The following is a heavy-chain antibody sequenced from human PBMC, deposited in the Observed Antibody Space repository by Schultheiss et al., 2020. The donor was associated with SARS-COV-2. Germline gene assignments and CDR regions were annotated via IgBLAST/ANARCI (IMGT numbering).Heavy chain of an antibody. J-gene: IGHJ5*02. V-gene: IGHV1-18*01. CDR1: GYTFTSYG. CDR2: ISAYNGNT. Sequence: GESLKISFKASGYTFTSYGISWVRQAPGQGLEWMGWISAYNGNTNYAQKLQGRVTMTTDTSTSTAYMELRSLRSDDTAVYYCAGLREAFWWFDPWGQGTLVTVSS. CDR3: AGLREAFWWFDP. D-gene: IGHD2/OR15-2a*01.